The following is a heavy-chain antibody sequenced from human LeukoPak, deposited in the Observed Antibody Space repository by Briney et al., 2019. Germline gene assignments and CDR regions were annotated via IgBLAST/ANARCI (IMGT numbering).Heavy chain of an antibody. J-gene: IGHJ5*02. CDR3: AKCSTSAYTTGWCNWIDP. V-gene: IGHV3-7*01. Sequence: GGSLRLSCVASTFRFNYYQMSWVRQAPGKGLEWVANIKQDGTVKFYVDSVKGRFTISRDNAKNSLYLQMNNLRAEDTAVYYCAKCSTSAYTTGWCNWIDPWGQGTLVTVSS. CDR2: IKQDGTVK. D-gene: IGHD6-19*01. CDR1: TFRFNYYQ.